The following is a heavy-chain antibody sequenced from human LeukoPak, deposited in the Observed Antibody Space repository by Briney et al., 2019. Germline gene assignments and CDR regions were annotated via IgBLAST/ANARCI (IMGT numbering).Heavy chain of an antibody. Sequence: GGSLRLSCTASEFTVSDNYMSWVRQAPGKGLEWVSTLYIDGSTYYADAVKGRFTTSRDTFKNTLYLQLNRLRDEDTAVYYCASLNYDSTGYHGPVDYWGQGTLVSVSS. V-gene: IGHV3-66*01. J-gene: IGHJ4*02. D-gene: IGHD3-22*01. CDR2: LYIDGST. CDR1: EFTVSDNY. CDR3: ASLNYDSTGYHGPVDY.